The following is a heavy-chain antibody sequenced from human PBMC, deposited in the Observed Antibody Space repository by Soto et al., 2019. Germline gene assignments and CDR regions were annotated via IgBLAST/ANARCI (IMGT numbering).Heavy chain of an antibody. D-gene: IGHD3-3*01. CDR3: ARDGYDFWSAYKGPEYYFDY. CDR1: GYTFTGYY. J-gene: IGHJ4*02. Sequence: QVQLVQSGAEVKKPGASVKVSCKASGYTFTGYYMHWVRQAPGQGLEWMGWINPNSGGTNYAQKFQGWVTMTRDTSISTDYMELSRLRSDDTAVYYCARDGYDFWSAYKGPEYYFDYWGQGTLVTVSS. V-gene: IGHV1-2*04. CDR2: INPNSGGT.